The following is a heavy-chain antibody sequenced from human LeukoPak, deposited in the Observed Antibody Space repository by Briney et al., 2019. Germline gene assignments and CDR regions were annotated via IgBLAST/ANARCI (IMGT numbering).Heavy chain of an antibody. CDR1: GFTFSSYG. CDR3: ARGQGGSYYYWYY. Sequence: PGGSLRLSCAASGFTFSSYGMHWVRQAPGKGLEWVAVIWYDGSNKYYADSVKGRFTISRDNSKNTLYLQMNSLRAEDTAVYYCARGQGGSYYYWYYWGQGTLVTVSS. J-gene: IGHJ4*02. V-gene: IGHV3-33*01. D-gene: IGHD1-26*01. CDR2: IWYDGSNK.